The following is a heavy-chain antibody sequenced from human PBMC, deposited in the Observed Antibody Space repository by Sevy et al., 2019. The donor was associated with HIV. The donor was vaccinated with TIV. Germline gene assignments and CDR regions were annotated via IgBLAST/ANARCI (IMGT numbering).Heavy chain of an antibody. V-gene: IGHV4-34*01. D-gene: IGHD5-18*01. CDR3: ARGGGYSYGYYYYYYGMDV. CDR2: INHSGST. Sequence: SETLFLTCAVYGGSFSGYYWSWIRQPPGKGLEWIGEINHSGSTNYNPSLKSRVTISVDTSKNQFSLKLSSVTAADTAVYYCARGGGYSYGYYYYYYGMDVWGQGTTVTVSS. J-gene: IGHJ6*02. CDR1: GGSFSGYY.